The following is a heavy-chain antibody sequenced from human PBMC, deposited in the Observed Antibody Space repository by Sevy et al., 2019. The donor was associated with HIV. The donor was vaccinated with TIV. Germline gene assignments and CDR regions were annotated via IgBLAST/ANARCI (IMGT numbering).Heavy chain of an antibody. CDR2: IRYDGSDK. CDR3: AKDLAGPGRRYFDY. Sequence: GGSLRLSCTASGFTFNNFGMHWVRQVPGKGLEWVTLIRYDGSDKYYAASVKGRFTISRDDSKNTLYLQMDSLRAEDTAMYYCAKDLAGPGRRYFDYWGQGTLVTVSS. V-gene: IGHV3-30*02. D-gene: IGHD6-13*01. CDR1: GFTFNNFG. J-gene: IGHJ4*02.